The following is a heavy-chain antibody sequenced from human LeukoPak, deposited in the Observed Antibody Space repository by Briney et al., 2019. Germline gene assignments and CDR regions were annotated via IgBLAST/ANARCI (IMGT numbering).Heavy chain of an antibody. CDR3: AREGGFYRPLDY. CDR1: GGSISSSNW. Sequence: SETLSLTCAVSGGSISSSNWWSWVRQPPGKGLEWIGEIYHSGSTNYNPSLKSRLIMSVDLPENHISLKLTSVTAAGTAVYYCAREGGFYRPLDYSGQGTLVTVSS. V-gene: IGHV4-4*02. CDR2: IYHSGST. D-gene: IGHD3-3*01. J-gene: IGHJ4*02.